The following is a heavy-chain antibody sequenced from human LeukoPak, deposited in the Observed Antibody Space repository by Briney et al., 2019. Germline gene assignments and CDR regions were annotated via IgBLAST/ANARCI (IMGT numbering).Heavy chain of an antibody. D-gene: IGHD3-22*01. CDR1: GYTFTSYA. J-gene: IGHJ6*03. V-gene: IGHV7-4-1*02. Sequence: ASVKVSCKASGYTFTSYAMNWVRQAPGQGLEWMGWINTNTGNPTYAQGFTERFVFSLDTSVSTAYLQISSLKAEDTAVYCCARSPDPSGYYLYYMDVWGKGTTVTVSS. CDR2: INTNTGNP. CDR3: ARSPDPSGYYLYYMDV.